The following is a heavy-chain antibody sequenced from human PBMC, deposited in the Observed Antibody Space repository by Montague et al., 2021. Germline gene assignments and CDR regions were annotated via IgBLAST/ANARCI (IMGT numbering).Heavy chain of an antibody. Sequence: SETLSLTCYVSGGSVSTGNYYWTWIRQPPGKELEWIGYIYYTGSSKYNPSLESRVTISISTSKKQFTLKLSSVTAADTAVYYCARGQWLVPYYLDSWGQGTLVTVSS. V-gene: IGHV4-61*01. CDR2: IYYTGSS. CDR3: ARGQWLVPYYLDS. D-gene: IGHD6-19*01. CDR1: GGSVSTGNYY. J-gene: IGHJ4*02.